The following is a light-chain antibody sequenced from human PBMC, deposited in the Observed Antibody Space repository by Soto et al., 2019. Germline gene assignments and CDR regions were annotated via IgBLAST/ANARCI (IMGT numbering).Light chain of an antibody. CDR3: QQRRQWPRT. Sequence: EIVLTQSPATLSLSPGERATLSCRASQSVSSYLAWYQQKPGQAPRLLIYDASNRATGIPARFSGSGSGTDFPLTNSSLEPEDFSVYYCQQRRQWPRTFGQGTKLEIK. CDR1: QSVSSY. J-gene: IGKJ2*01. V-gene: IGKV3-11*01. CDR2: DAS.